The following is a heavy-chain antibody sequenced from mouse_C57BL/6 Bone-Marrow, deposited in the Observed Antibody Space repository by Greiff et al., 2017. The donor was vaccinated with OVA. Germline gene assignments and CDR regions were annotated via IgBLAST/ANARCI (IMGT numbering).Heavy chain of an antibody. CDR1: GFTFRSSA. D-gene: IGHD2-3*01. CDR3: ARVDGYHWYFDV. CDR2: ISDGGSYP. Sequence: EVKLVESGGGLLKPGGSLKLSCAASGFTFRSSAISWVRQTPEKRLEWVATISDGGSYPYSPDNVKGRFTSSREKAKDKLYRQMSQLKSEDTAVYYGARVDGYHWYFDVGGTGTTVTVSS. J-gene: IGHJ1*03. V-gene: IGHV5-4*03.